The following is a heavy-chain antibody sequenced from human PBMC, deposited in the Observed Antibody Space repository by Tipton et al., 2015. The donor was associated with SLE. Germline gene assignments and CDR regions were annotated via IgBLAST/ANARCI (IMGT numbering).Heavy chain of an antibody. CDR1: GAAISAYY. V-gene: IGHV4-59*12. J-gene: IGHJ6*02. Sequence: TLSLTCTVSGAAISAYYWSWIRQPPGKGLEWIGETYHSGSTNYSPSLRSRVTISVDKSKNHFSLRLNSVTAADTAVYYCARWIPLTGMNVWGQGTTVIVSS. D-gene: IGHD5-18*01. CDR3: ARWIPLTGMNV. CDR2: TYHSGST.